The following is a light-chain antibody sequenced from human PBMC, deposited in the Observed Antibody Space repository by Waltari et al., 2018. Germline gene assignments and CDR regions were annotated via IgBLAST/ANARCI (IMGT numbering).Light chain of an antibody. CDR3: QQYNSYEWT. CDR2: KVS. V-gene: IGKV1-5*03. J-gene: IGKJ1*01. CDR1: ESISSW. Sequence: DIQMTQSPSTLSAYVGDRVTITCRASESISSWLAWYQQKPGEAPKLLSYKVSNLESGVPSRFSGRGSGTEFTLTISSLQPDDLATYYCQQYNSYEWTFGQGTKVEIK.